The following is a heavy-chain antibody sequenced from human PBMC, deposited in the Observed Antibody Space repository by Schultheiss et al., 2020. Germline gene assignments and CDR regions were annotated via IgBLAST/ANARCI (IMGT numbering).Heavy chain of an antibody. V-gene: IGHV3-33*01. Sequence: GGSLRLSCAASGFTFSSYGMHWVRQAPGKGLEWVAVIWYDGSNKYYADSVKGRFTISRDNSKNTLYLQMNSLRAEDTAVYYCARSGWFGNRDYGMDVWGQGTTVT. CDR2: IWYDGSNK. D-gene: IGHD3-10*01. J-gene: IGHJ6*02. CDR1: GFTFSSYG. CDR3: ARSGWFGNRDYGMDV.